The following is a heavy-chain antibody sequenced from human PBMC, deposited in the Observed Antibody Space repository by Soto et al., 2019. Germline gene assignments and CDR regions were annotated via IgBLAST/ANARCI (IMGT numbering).Heavy chain of an antibody. D-gene: IGHD2-2*01. V-gene: IGHV4-39*07. CDR1: GGSISSSSYY. CDR3: ARAEYCSSTSCATFDY. Sequence: SETLSLTCTVSGGSISSSSYYWGWIRQPPGKGLEWIGYIYHSGSTYYNPSLKSRVTISVDRSKNQFSLKLSSVTAADTAVYYCARAEYCSSTSCATFDYRGQGTLVTVSS. CDR2: IYHSGST. J-gene: IGHJ4*02.